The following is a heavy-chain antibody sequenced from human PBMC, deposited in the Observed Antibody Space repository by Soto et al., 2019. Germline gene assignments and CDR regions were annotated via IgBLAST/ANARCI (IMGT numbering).Heavy chain of an antibody. Sequence: PGGSLRLSCAASGFTFSDYQMSWIRQAPGKGLEYISYISSSSGSTNYADSVKGRFTISRDNAKNSLYLQMSSLRAEDTAVYYCARDRGGYDRLYYYHGMDVWGQGTTVTVSS. CDR3: ARDRGGYDRLYYYHGMDV. V-gene: IGHV3-11*06. J-gene: IGHJ6*02. CDR1: GFTFSDYQ. D-gene: IGHD5-12*01. CDR2: ISSSSGST.